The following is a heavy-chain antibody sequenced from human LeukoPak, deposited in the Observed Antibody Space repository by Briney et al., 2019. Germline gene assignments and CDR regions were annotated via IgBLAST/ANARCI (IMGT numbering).Heavy chain of an antibody. Sequence: SETLSLTCTVSGGSISSGGYYWSWIRQHPGKGLEWIGYIYYSGSTYYNLSLKSRVTISVDTSKNQFSLKLSSVTAADTAVYYCAREKRGYSYGCVFDYWGQGTLVTVSS. D-gene: IGHD5-18*01. CDR3: AREKRGYSYGCVFDY. V-gene: IGHV4-31*03. CDR2: IYYSGST. CDR1: GGSISSGGYY. J-gene: IGHJ4*02.